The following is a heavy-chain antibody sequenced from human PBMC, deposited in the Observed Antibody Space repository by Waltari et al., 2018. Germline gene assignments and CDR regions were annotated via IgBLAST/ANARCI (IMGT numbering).Heavy chain of an antibody. V-gene: IGHV3-21*01. CDR1: GFTFSSYS. CDR2: ISSSSSYI. J-gene: IGHJ4*02. CDR3: ARAPSITMVQGTEDY. Sequence: EVQLVESGGGLVKPGGSLRLSCAASGFTFSSYSMNWVRQAPGKGLEWVSSISSSSSYIYYADSVKGRFTISRDNAKNSLYLQMNSLRAEDTAVYYCARAPSITMVQGTEDYWGQGTLVTVSS. D-gene: IGHD3-10*01.